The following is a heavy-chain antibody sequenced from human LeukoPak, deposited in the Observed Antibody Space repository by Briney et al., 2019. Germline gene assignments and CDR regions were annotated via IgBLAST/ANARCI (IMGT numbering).Heavy chain of an antibody. CDR1: GFTFSSSA. CDR3: ASHYGSGSYSLRYFDY. Sequence: PGGSLRLSCAASGFTFSSSAMSWVRQAPGKGLEWVSAISGSGGSTYYADSVKGRFTISRDNSKNTLYLQMNSLRAEDTAVYYCASHYGSGSYSLRYFDYWGQGTLVTVSS. J-gene: IGHJ4*02. D-gene: IGHD3-10*01. V-gene: IGHV3-23*01. CDR2: ISGSGGST.